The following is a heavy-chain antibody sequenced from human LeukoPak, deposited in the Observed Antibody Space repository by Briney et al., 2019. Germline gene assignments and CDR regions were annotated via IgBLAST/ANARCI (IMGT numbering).Heavy chain of an antibody. CDR3: AKDHWGSSWYLGFDP. D-gene: IGHD6-13*01. V-gene: IGHV3-23*01. J-gene: IGHJ5*02. CDR2: IGGSGSA. CDR1: GFTFSSYA. Sequence: GGSLRLSCAASGFTFSSYAMNWVRQAPGKGLEWVSGIGGSGSAYYADSVKGRFSISRDNSKNTLYLQMDNLRAEDTAVYYCAKDHWGSSWYLGFDPWGQGTLVTVSS.